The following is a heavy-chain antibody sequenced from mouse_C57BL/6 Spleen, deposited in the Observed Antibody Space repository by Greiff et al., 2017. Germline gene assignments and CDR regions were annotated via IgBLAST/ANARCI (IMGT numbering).Heavy chain of an antibody. CDR1: GFNIKDYY. V-gene: IGHV14-1*01. Sequence: VQLQQSGAELVRPGASVKLSCTASGFNIKDYYMHWVKQRPEQGLEWIGRIDPEDGDTEYAPKFQGKATMTADTSSNTAYLQLSSLTSEDTAVYYCTSTMVTTGYYFDYWGQGTTLTVSS. J-gene: IGHJ2*01. D-gene: IGHD2-2*01. CDR3: TSTMVTTGYYFDY. CDR2: IDPEDGDT.